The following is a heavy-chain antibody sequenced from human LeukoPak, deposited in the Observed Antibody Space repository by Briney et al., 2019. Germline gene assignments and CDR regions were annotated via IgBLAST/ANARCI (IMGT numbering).Heavy chain of an antibody. CDR1: GFTFTSYA. CDR2: ISGSGGNT. Sequence: GGSLRLSCAASGFTFTSYALSWVRQAPGKGLEWVSTISGSGGNTYYADFVKGRFTISRDNSKNTLYLQMNSLRDEDTAVYYCARVRCSGASCSPNWFDPWGQGTLVTVSS. V-gene: IGHV3-23*01. D-gene: IGHD2-15*01. CDR3: ARVRCSGASCSPNWFDP. J-gene: IGHJ5*02.